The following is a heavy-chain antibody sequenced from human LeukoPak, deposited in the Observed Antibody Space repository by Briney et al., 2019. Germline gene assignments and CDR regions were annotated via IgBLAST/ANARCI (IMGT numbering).Heavy chain of an antibody. J-gene: IGHJ4*02. D-gene: IGHD3-9*01. Sequence: GGSLRLSCAASGFTFSTYSMNWVRQAPGKGLEWVSSISSSSSYIHYADSVKGRFTISRDNAKNSLYLQMNSLRAEDTAVYYCAREWEYYDILTGTTASFDYWGQGTLVTVS. CDR1: GFTFSTYS. CDR2: ISSSSSYI. CDR3: AREWEYYDILTGTTASFDY. V-gene: IGHV3-21*01.